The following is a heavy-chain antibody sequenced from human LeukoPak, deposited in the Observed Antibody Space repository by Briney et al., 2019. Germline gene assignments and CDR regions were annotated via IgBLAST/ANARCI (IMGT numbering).Heavy chain of an antibody. CDR1: GFTFSSYA. CDR2: ISYDGSNK. Sequence: GGSLRLSCAASGFTFSSYAMHWVRQAPGKGLEWVAVISYDGSNKCYADSVKGRFTISRDNSKNTLYLQMNSLRAEDTAVYYCARESWGSYRFDFDYWGQGTLVTVSS. J-gene: IGHJ4*02. V-gene: IGHV3-30*04. CDR3: ARESWGSYRFDFDY. D-gene: IGHD3-16*02.